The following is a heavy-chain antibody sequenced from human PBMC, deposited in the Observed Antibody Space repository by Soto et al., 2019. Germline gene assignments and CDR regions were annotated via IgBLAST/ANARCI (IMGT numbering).Heavy chain of an antibody. J-gene: IGHJ6*02. D-gene: IGHD3-22*01. Sequence: IPGAVSGGASSSGHWWSWVRQPQGTGLEWIGEIYHSGSTNYNPSLKSRVTISVDKSKNQFSLKLSSVTAADTAVYYCARDSRGEDSSGYYYLHYYYGMDGWGQGTRVTVSS. V-gene: IGHV4-4*02. CDR1: GGASSSGHW. CDR2: IYHSGST. CDR3: ARDSRGEDSSGYYYLHYYYGMDG.